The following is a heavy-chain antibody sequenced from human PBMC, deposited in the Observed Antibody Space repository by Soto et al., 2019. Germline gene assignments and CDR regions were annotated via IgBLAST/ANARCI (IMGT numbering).Heavy chain of an antibody. Sequence: QVQLVQSGAEVKKPGSSVKVSCKASGGTFSSYAISWVRQAPGQGLEWMGGIIPIFGTANYAQKFQGRVTITADESTSTAYMELSSLRSEDTAGYYWSSRGSGSYYEENGMDVWGQGTTVTVSS. CDR3: SSRGSGSYYEENGMDV. CDR2: IIPIFGTA. J-gene: IGHJ6*02. CDR1: GGTFSSYA. V-gene: IGHV1-69*01. D-gene: IGHD1-26*01.